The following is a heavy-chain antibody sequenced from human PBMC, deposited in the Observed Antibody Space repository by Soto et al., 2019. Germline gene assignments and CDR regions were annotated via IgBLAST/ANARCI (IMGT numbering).Heavy chain of an antibody. D-gene: IGHD4-4*01. V-gene: IGHV3-74*01. Sequence: PGGSRTLSCAASGFTFSPFWLHWVRQVPGKGPVWVSRINSDGNSTSYADSVKGRFTISRDNAKNTLYLQMNSLRAEDTAVYYCARGSNHFDYWGQGTLVTVSS. J-gene: IGHJ4*02. CDR3: ARGSNHFDY. CDR1: GFTFSPFW. CDR2: INSDGNST.